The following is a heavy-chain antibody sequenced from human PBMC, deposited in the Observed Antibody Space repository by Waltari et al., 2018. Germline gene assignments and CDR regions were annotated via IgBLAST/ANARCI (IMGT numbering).Heavy chain of an antibody. CDR2: IGWNSGAI. Sequence: EVQLVTSGGGLVQPGRSLRLACVGSGFRFDDYAMYWVRLRPGKGLEWLSGIGWNSGAIGYADSVRGRFSTYRDNARKSLYLQMGRLRPEDTALYYCVKGGWGFGAFYEQHWGQGIQVTVSS. CDR3: VKGGWGFGAFYEQH. D-gene: IGHD3-10*01. CDR1: GFRFDDYA. V-gene: IGHV3-9*01. J-gene: IGHJ4*02.